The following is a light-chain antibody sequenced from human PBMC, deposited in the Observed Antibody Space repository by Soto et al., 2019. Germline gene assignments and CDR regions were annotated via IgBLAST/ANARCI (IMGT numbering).Light chain of an antibody. CDR3: QQANIIPLT. J-gene: IGKJ4*01. CDR1: ECISRW. Sequence: DIQMTQSPSSVSSSVGGSGTSTCRASECISRWVAWYQQKPGKAPKLLIYAASSLRTGVPSRFSGSGSGTDFTLTITSLQPEDLATYYCQQANIIPLTFGGGTKMDIK. V-gene: IGKV1-12*01. CDR2: AAS.